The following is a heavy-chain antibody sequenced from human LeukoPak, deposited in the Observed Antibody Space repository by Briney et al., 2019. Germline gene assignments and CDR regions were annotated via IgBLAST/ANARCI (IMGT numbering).Heavy chain of an antibody. V-gene: IGHV5-51*01. CDR1: GYSFTSYW. J-gene: IGHJ4*02. Sequence: GESLQISCKGSGYSFTSYWIGWVRQMPGKGLEWMGIIYPGDSDTRYSPSFQGQVTISADKSISTAYLQWSSPKASDTAMYYCARRPGYYYGSGSYSKTYYFDYWGQGTLVTVSS. CDR2: IYPGDSDT. CDR3: ARRPGYYYGSGSYSKTYYFDY. D-gene: IGHD3-10*01.